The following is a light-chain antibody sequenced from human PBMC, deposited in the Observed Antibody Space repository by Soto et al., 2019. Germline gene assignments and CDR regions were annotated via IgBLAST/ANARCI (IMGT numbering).Light chain of an antibody. CDR2: GNS. V-gene: IGLV1-40*01. Sequence: QSVLTQPPSVSGAPGQRVTISCTGSSSNIGAGYDVHWYQQLPGTAPKLLISGNSNRPSGVLDRFSGSKSGTSASLAITGLQAEDEADYYCQSYDSSLSGFVFGTGTKLTVL. J-gene: IGLJ1*01. CDR3: QSYDSSLSGFV. CDR1: SSNIGAGYD.